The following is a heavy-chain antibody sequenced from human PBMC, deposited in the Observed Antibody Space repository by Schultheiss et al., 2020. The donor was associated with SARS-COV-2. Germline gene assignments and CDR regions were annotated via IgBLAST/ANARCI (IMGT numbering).Heavy chain of an antibody. J-gene: IGHJ6*02. V-gene: IGHV5-51*01. CDR1: GYSFTSYW. CDR3: ARHVLWVARRLDGGMDV. D-gene: IGHD3-16*01. CDR2: IYPGDTDT. Sequence: GGSLRLSCKGSGYSFTSYWIGWVRQMPGKGLEWMGNIYPGDTDTRYNPSFQGQVTISADKSITTAYLQWGSLKASDTATYYCARHVLWVARRLDGGMDVWGQGTTVTVSS.